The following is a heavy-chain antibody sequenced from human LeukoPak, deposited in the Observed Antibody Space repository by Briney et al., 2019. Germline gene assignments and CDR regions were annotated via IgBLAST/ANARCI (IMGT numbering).Heavy chain of an antibody. CDR3: AVAGSQGAFDI. D-gene: IGHD3-10*01. CDR2: INSDGSNT. Sequence: GGSLRLSCAASGFTFSNYWIHWVRQAPGKGLVWVSRINSDGSNTIYADSVKGRFTISRDNAKNTLYLQMNSLRVEDTAVYYCAVAGSQGAFDIWGQGTMVTVSS. CDR1: GFTFSNYW. V-gene: IGHV3-74*01. J-gene: IGHJ3*02.